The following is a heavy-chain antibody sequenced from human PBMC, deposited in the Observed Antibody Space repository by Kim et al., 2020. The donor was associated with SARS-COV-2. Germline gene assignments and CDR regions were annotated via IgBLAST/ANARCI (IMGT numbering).Heavy chain of an antibody. J-gene: IGHJ6*02. CDR1: GFTFSSYS. Sequence: GGSLRLSCAASGFTFSSYSMNWVRQAPGKGLEWVSSISSSSSYIYYADSVKGRFTISRDNAKNSLYLQMNSLRAEDTAVYYCARDGYYDSSGVYYYYGMDVWGQGTTVTVSS. V-gene: IGHV3-21*01. CDR3: ARDGYYDSSGVYYYYGMDV. D-gene: IGHD3-22*01. CDR2: ISSSSSYI.